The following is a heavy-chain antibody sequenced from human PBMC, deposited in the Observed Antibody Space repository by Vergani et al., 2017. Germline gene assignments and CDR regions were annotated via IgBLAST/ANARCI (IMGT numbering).Heavy chain of an antibody. CDR1: GYTFTSYD. CDR2: MNPNSGNT. V-gene: IGHV1-8*01. J-gene: IGHJ6*03. CDR3: ARPREKYYYMDV. Sequence: QVQLVQSGAEVKKPGASVTVSCKASGYTFTSYDINWVRQATGQGLEWMGWMNPNSGNTGYAQKFQGRVTMTRNTSISTAYMELSSLRSEDTAVYYCARPREKYYYMDVWGKGTTVTVSS.